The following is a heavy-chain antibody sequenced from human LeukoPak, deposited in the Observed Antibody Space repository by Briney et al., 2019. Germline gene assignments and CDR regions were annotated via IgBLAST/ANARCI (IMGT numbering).Heavy chain of an antibody. J-gene: IGHJ4*02. V-gene: IGHV1-24*01. CDR2: VDPKDGET. CDR3: AGDVLVSGGSYYHGF. D-gene: IGHD3-10*01. CDR1: GYALTELS. Sequence: GASVKVSCKVSGYALTELSIHWVRQAPGKGFEWMGGVDPKDGETIYAQNFQDRVTVTDDRSTDTSYMELRGLTSEDTALYYCAGDVLVSGGSYYHGFWGQGTLATVSS.